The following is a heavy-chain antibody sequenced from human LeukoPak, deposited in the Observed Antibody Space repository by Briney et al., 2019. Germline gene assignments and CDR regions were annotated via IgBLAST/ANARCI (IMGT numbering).Heavy chain of an antibody. D-gene: IGHD3-22*01. J-gene: IGHJ4*02. Sequence: SETLSLTCTVSGGSISSYYWSWIRQPPGKGLEWIGYIYYSGSTNYNPSLKSRVTISVDTSKNQFPLKLSSVTAADTAVYYCARGDYYDSSGYYLFDYWGQGTLVTVSS. CDR2: IYYSGST. CDR3: ARGDYYDSSGYYLFDY. CDR1: GGSISSYY. V-gene: IGHV4-59*01.